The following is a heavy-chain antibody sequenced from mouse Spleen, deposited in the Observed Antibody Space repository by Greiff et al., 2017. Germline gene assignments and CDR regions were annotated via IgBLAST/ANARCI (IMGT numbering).Heavy chain of an antibody. CDR2: IDPETGGT. Sequence: VQLQQSGAELVRPGASVPLSCKASGYTFTDYEMHWVKQTPVHGLEWIGAIDPETGGTAYNQKFKGKAILTADKASSTAYMELRSLTSEDSAVYYCTRRRFAYWGQGTLVTVSA. J-gene: IGHJ3*01. V-gene: IGHV1-15*01. CDR3: TRRRFAY. CDR1: GYTFTDYE.